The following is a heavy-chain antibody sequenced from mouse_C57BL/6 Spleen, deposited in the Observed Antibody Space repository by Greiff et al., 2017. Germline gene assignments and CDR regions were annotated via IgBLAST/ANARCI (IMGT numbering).Heavy chain of an antibody. CDR3: ARSGTAQALFDY. Sequence: QVQLQQSGAELVKPGASVKISCKASGYAFSSYWMNWVKQRPGKGLEWIGQIYPGDGDTNYNGKFKGKATLTADKSSSTAYMQLSSLTSEDSAVYFCARSGTAQALFDYWGQGTTLTVSS. J-gene: IGHJ2*01. D-gene: IGHD3-2*02. V-gene: IGHV1-80*01. CDR2: IYPGDGDT. CDR1: GYAFSSYW.